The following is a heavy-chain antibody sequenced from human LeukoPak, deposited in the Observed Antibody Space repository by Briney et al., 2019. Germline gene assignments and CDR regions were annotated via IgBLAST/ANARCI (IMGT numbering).Heavy chain of an antibody. J-gene: IGHJ3*02. CDR1: GFTFSSYA. CDR3: ARFTPIVPNAFDI. D-gene: IGHD2-2*01. CDR2: ISYDGSNK. Sequence: GRSLRLSCEASGFTFSSYAMHWVRQAPGKGLEWVAVISYDGSNKYYADSVIGRFTISRDNSRNTLYLQMNSLRAEDTAVYYCARFTPIVPNAFDIWGQGTMVTVSS. V-gene: IGHV3-30*04.